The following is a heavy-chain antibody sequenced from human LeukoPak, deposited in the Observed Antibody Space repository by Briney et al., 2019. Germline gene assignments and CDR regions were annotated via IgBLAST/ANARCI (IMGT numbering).Heavy chain of an antibody. CDR3: AKDYYDSSGYLDGLDY. Sequence: GGSLRLSCAASGFTFSSYAMSWVRQAPGKGLEWVAVISYDGSNKYYADSVKGRFTISRDNSKNTLYLQMNSLRAEDTAVYYCAKDYYDSSGYLDGLDYWGQGTLVTVSS. CDR2: ISYDGSNK. J-gene: IGHJ4*02. D-gene: IGHD3-22*01. V-gene: IGHV3-30*18. CDR1: GFTFSSYA.